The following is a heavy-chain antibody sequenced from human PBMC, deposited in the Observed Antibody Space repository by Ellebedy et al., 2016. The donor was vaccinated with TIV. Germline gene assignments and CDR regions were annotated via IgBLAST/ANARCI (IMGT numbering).Heavy chain of an antibody. CDR2: IIPIFGTA. V-gene: IGHV1-69*13. D-gene: IGHD3-10*01. CDR1: GGTFSSYA. J-gene: IGHJ6*02. CDR3: ARDRLRITMVRGVIYYGMDV. Sequence: SVKVSXKASGGTFSSYAISWVRQAPGQGLEWMGGIIPIFGTANYAQKFQGRVTITADESTSTAYMELSSLRSEDTAVYYCARDRLRITMVRGVIYYGMDVWGQGTTVTVSS.